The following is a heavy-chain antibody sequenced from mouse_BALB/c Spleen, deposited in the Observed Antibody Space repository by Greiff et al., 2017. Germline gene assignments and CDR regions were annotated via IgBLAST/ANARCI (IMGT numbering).Heavy chain of an antibody. CDR1: GYSITSDYA. V-gene: IGHV3-2*02. J-gene: IGHJ3*01. CDR3: ARGGVYYYGSSY. D-gene: IGHD1-1*01. CDR2: ISYSGST. Sequence: EVKLMESGPGLVKPSQSLSLTCTVTGYSITSDYAWNWIRQFPGNKLEWMGYISYSGSTSYNPSLKSRISITRDTSKNQFFLQLNSVTTEDTATYYGARGGVYYYGSSYWGQGTLVTVSA.